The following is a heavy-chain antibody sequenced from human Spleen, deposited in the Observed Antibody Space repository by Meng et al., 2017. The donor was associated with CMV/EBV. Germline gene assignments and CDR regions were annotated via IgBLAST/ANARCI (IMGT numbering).Heavy chain of an antibody. J-gene: IGHJ5*02. CDR2: IYYSGNT. V-gene: IGHV4-61*08. CDR3: ARTDFWGAYDTEISWFDP. Sequence: VNSGDYDWSWIPQPPGKGLEWIGYIYYSGNTKYNPSLKSRVTISVDTSKNQFSLKLTSVTAADTAVYYCARTDFWGAYDTEISWFDPWGQGTLVTVSS. D-gene: IGHD3-3*01. CDR1: VNSGDYD.